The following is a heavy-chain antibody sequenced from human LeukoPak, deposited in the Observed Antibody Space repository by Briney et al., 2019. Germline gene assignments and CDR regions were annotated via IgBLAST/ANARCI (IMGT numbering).Heavy chain of an antibody. CDR3: ARARGGSGYDYGWFDP. D-gene: IGHD5-12*01. CDR2: IYYSGST. CDR1: GGSISSGGYY. Sequence: SETLSLTCTVSGGSISSGGYYWSWIRQHPGKGLEWIGYIYYSGSTYYNPSLKSRVTMSVDTSKNQFSLKLSSVTAADTAVYYCARARGGSGYDYGWFDPWGQGTLVTVSS. J-gene: IGHJ5*02. V-gene: IGHV4-31*03.